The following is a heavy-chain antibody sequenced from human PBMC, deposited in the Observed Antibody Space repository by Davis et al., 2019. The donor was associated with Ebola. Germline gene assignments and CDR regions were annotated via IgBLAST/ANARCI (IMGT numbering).Heavy chain of an antibody. J-gene: IGHJ6*02. Sequence: GESLKTSCAASGFTFSSYAMHWVRQAPGKGLEWVAVISYDGSNKYYADSVKGRFTISRDNSKNTLYLQMNSLRAEDTAVYYCARVKRFLEWLLSGITGYYYGMDVWGQGTTVTVSS. CDR3: ARVKRFLEWLLSGITGYYYGMDV. CDR2: ISYDGSNK. D-gene: IGHD3-3*01. CDR1: GFTFSSYA. V-gene: IGHV3-30-3*01.